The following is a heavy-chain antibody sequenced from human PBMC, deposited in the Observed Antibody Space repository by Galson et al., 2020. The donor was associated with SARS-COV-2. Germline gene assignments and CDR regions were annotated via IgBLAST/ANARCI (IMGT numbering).Heavy chain of an antibody. CDR1: GYSFTSYW. CDR3: ARLAGSAARPYYYYYYYMDV. CDR2: IYPGDSDT. Sequence: GESLKISCKGSGYSFTSYWIGWVRQMPGKGLEWMGIIYPGDSDTRYSPSFQGQVTISADKSISTAYLQWSSLKASDTAMYYGARLAGSAARPYYYYYYYMDVWGKGTTVTVSS. D-gene: IGHD6-6*01. J-gene: IGHJ6*03. V-gene: IGHV5-51*01.